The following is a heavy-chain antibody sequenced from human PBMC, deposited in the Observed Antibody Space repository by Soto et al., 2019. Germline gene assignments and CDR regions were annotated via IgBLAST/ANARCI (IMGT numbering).Heavy chain of an antibody. CDR2: ISYDGSNK. D-gene: IGHD6-19*01. V-gene: IGHV3-30-3*01. J-gene: IGHJ4*02. Sequence: QVQLVESGGGVVQPGRSLRLSCAASGFTFSSYAMHWVRQAPGKGLEWVAVISYDGSNKYYADSVKGRFTISRDNSKNTLYLQMNSLRAEDTAVYYCARDEQWLTYLDYWGQGTLVTVSS. CDR1: GFTFSSYA. CDR3: ARDEQWLTYLDY.